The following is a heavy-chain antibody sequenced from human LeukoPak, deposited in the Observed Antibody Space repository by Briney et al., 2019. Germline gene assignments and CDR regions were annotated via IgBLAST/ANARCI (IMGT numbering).Heavy chain of an antibody. V-gene: IGHV3-30*19. CDR1: GFTFSSYG. CDR3: ARETADGSGSYGRWFDP. J-gene: IGHJ5*02. D-gene: IGHD3-10*01. CDR2: ISYDGSNK. Sequence: GSLRLSCAASGFTFSSYGMHWVRQAPGKGLEWVAVISYDGSNKYYADSVKGRFTISRDNSKNTLYLQMNSLRAEDTAVYYCARETADGSGSYGRWFDPWGQGTLVTVSS.